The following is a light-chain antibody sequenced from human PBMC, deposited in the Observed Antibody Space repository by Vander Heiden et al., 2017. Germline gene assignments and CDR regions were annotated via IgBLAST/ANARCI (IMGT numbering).Light chain of an antibody. CDR2: AAS. Sequence: DIRMTQSPSSLSASVGDPVTITCRARASNSTNLKWYQQKPGKAPKIVIYAASTLQTGVPSRFTGSGSGTEFTLAINSLQPDDFATYYCQQRHSTVRTFGQGTKVE. CDR1: ASNSTN. V-gene: IGKV1-39*01. J-gene: IGKJ1*01. CDR3: QQRHSTVRT.